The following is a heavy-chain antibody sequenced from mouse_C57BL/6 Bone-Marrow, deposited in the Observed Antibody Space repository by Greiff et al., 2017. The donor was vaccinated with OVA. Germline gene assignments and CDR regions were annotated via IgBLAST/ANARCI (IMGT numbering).Heavy chain of an antibody. Sequence: QVQLKESGVELARPGASVKMSCKASGYTFTSYTMHWVKQRPGQGLEWIGYINPSSGYTKYNQKFKDKATLTADKSSSTAYMQLSSLTSEDSAVYYCARFTTVVATRYYAMDYWGQGTSVTVSS. D-gene: IGHD1-1*01. CDR3: ARFTTVVATRYYAMDY. CDR1: GYTFTSYT. V-gene: IGHV1-4*01. CDR2: INPSSGYT. J-gene: IGHJ4*01.